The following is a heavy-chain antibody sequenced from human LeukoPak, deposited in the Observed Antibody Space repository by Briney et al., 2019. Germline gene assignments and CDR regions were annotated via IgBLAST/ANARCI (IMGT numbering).Heavy chain of an antibody. J-gene: IGHJ3*01. CDR3: ARVGYYDF. CDR2: ISSSSDYA. Sequence: GGSLRLSCAASGFTFSSYAMSWIRQAPGKGLEWVSYISSSSDYANYADSVKGRFTISRDNAKNSLYLQMNSLRAEDTAVYYCARVGYYDFWGQGTMVTVSS. D-gene: IGHD2-8*01. V-gene: IGHV3-11*05. CDR1: GFTFSSYA.